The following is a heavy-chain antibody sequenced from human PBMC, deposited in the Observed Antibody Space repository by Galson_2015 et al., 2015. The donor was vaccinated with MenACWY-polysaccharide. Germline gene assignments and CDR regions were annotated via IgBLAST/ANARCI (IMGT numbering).Heavy chain of an antibody. Sequence: SLRLSCAASGFAFSSYAMNWVRQGPGKGLEWVAVIRGSGGSTYYADSVTGRFTISRANSKNTLYLQMNSVRAEGTAVYYCANPPGGRDSKVWGQGTLVTVSS. D-gene: IGHD1-26*01. V-gene: IGHV3-23*01. J-gene: IGHJ4*02. CDR1: GFAFSSYA. CDR3: ANPPGGRDSKV. CDR2: IRGSGGST.